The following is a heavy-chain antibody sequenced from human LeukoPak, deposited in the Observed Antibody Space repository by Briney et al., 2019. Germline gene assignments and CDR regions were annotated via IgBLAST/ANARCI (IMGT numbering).Heavy chain of an antibody. CDR2: INHSGST. CDR3: ARGRGYCSGGSCYGDY. V-gene: IGHV4-34*01. J-gene: IGHJ4*02. Sequence: SETPSLTCAVYGGSFSGYYWSWLRQPPGKGLEWIGEINHSGSTNYNPSLKSRVTISVDTSKNQFSLKLSSVTAADTAVYYCARGRGYCSGGSCYGDYWGQGTLVTVSS. CDR1: GGSFSGYY. D-gene: IGHD2-15*01.